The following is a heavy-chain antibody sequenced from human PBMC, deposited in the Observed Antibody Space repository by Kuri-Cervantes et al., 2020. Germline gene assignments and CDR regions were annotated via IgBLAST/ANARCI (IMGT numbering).Heavy chain of an antibody. Sequence: GSLRLSCTVSGGSISSSSYYWGWIRQPPGKGLEWIGSIYYSGSTYYNPSLKSQVTISVDTSKNQFSLKLSSVTAADTAVYYCARDSDGDYGKYYYYYGMDVWGQGTTVTVSS. V-gene: IGHV4-39*07. CDR2: IYYSGST. J-gene: IGHJ6*02. D-gene: IGHD4-17*01. CDR3: ARDSDGDYGKYYYYYGMDV. CDR1: GGSISSSSYY.